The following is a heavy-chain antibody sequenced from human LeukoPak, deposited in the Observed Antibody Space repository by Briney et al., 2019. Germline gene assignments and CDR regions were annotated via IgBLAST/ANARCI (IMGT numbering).Heavy chain of an antibody. D-gene: IGHD6-19*01. CDR1: GGSISNSY. Sequence: SETLSLTCTVSGGSISNSYWSWIRQPAGKGLEWIGRIYPTDITTYNPSLKSRVTLSVDTSKNQFSLKVNSVTAADAAVYYCARSGYSSGWFLWGQGTLVTVSS. CDR3: ARSGYSSGWFL. V-gene: IGHV4-4*07. J-gene: IGHJ4*02. CDR2: IYPTDIT.